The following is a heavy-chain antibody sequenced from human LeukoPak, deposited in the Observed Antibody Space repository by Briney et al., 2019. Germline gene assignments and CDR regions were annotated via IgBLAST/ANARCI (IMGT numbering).Heavy chain of an antibody. CDR3: AREGGRGSGASLTPNNWFDP. V-gene: IGHV4-31*03. J-gene: IGHJ5*02. CDR1: GGSISSGGYY. D-gene: IGHD2-15*01. CDR2: IYYSGST. Sequence: PSQTLSLTCTVSGGSISSGGYYWSWIRQHPGKGLEWIGYIYYSGSTYYNPSLKSRVTISVDTSKNQSSLKLSSVTAADTAVYYCAREGGRGSGASLTPNNWFDPWGQGTLVTVSS.